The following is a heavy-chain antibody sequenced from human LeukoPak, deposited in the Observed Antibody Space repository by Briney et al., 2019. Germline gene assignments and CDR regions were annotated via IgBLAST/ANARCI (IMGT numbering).Heavy chain of an antibody. CDR1: GLTFSSRW. Sequence: GGSLRLSCADSGLTFSSRWMHWVRQAPGKGLVWVSRIKYDASSTSYADSVKGRFTISRDNAKNTLYLQMNSLRAEDTAVYYCARGATYAYYQDYWGQGTLVTVSS. CDR2: IKYDASST. V-gene: IGHV3-74*01. D-gene: IGHD1-26*01. J-gene: IGHJ4*02. CDR3: ARGATYAYYQDY.